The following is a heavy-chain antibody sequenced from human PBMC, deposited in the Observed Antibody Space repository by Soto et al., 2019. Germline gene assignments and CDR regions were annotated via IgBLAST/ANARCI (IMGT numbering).Heavy chain of an antibody. CDR3: TTGIDFWNYYMDV. J-gene: IGHJ6*03. V-gene: IGHV3-15*01. CDR1: GFTFSNAW. CDR2: IKSKTDGGTT. Sequence: EVQLVESGGGLVKPGGSLRLSCAASGFTFSNAWMSWVRQAPGKGLEWVGRIKSKTDGGTTDYAAPVKGRFTISRDDSKNTLYLQMNSLKTEDTAVYYCTTGIDFWNYYMDVWGKGTTVTVSS. D-gene: IGHD3-3*01.